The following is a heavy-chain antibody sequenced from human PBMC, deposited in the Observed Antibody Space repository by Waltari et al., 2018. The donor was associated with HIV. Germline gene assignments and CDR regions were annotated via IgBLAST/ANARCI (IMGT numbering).Heavy chain of an antibody. J-gene: IGHJ2*01. CDR1: GLTFSSFA. Sequence: EVQLLESGGGLVQPGGSLRLSCAASGLTFSSFAMNWVRQAPGKGVEGVASSSGSGGSTYYAASVKGRFTISRDNSRNTLYLQMSNLRAEDTAVYYCAKGSGTTVANWYFDLWGRGTLVTVSS. CDR2: SSGSGGST. V-gene: IGHV3-23*01. D-gene: IGHD4-17*01. CDR3: AKGSGTTVANWYFDL.